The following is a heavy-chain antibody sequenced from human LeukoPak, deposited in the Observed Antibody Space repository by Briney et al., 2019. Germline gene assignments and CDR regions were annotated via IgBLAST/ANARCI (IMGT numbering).Heavy chain of an antibody. Sequence: GGSLRLSCAASGFTFSRYWMSWVRQAPGKGLEWVANIKHDGSEKYYVDSVKGRFTISRDNAKNSLYLQMNSLRAEDTAVYYCARDCHSRFLECIGGDDAFDIWGQGTMVTVSS. V-gene: IGHV3-7*01. CDR3: ARDCHSRFLECIGGDDAFDI. J-gene: IGHJ3*02. CDR2: IKHDGSEK. CDR1: GFTFSRYW. D-gene: IGHD3-3*01.